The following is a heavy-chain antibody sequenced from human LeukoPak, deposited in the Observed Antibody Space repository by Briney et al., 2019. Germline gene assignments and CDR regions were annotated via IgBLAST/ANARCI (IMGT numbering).Heavy chain of an antibody. D-gene: IGHD3-22*01. CDR2: IRNDGSNS. Sequence: GGSLRLSCAASGFTFSYYSMNWVRQAPGKGLEWVAFIRNDGSNSYYADSVKGRLTISRDNSKNTLYLQMNSLRPEDTAVYYCAKDRSYYDSGGFRNFAYWGQGTLVTVSS. V-gene: IGHV3-30*02. CDR3: AKDRSYYDSGGFRNFAY. CDR1: GFTFSYYS. J-gene: IGHJ4*02.